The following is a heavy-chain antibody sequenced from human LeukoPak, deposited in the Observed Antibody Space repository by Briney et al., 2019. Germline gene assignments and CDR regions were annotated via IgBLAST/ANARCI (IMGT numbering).Heavy chain of an antibody. CDR3: AKDFLGAGYSSGWYGS. CDR2: ISGSGGST. V-gene: IGHV3-23*01. Sequence: GGSLRLSCAASGFTFSSYAMSWVRQAPGKGLEWVSAISGSGGSTYCADSVKGRFTISRDNSKNTLYLQMNSLRAEDTAVYYCAKDFLGAGYSSGWYGSWGQGTLVTVSS. D-gene: IGHD6-19*01. J-gene: IGHJ5*02. CDR1: GFTFSSYA.